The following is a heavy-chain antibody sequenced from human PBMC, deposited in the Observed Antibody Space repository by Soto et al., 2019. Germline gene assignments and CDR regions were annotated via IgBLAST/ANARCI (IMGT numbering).Heavy chain of an antibody. CDR2: IVVGSGNT. V-gene: IGHV1-58*01. J-gene: IGHJ4*02. Sequence: ASVKVSCKASGFTFTSSAVQWVRQARGQRLEWIGWIVVGSGNTNYAQKFQERVTITRDMSTSTAYLELSSLRSEDTAVYYCAADDDFWSGYYRFDYWGQGTLVTVSS. D-gene: IGHD3-3*01. CDR1: GFTFTSSA. CDR3: AADDDFWSGYYRFDY.